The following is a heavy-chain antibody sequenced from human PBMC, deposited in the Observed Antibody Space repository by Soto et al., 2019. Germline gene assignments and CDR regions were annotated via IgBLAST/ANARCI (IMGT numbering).Heavy chain of an antibody. J-gene: IGHJ5*02. Sequence: SETLSLTCTVSGGSVSSGSYYWSWIRQPPGKGLEWIGYIYYSGSTNYNPSLKSRVTISVDTSKNQFSLKLSSVTAADTAVYYCAREEYCSGGSCYSGGNWFDPWGQGTLVTVSS. CDR3: AREEYCSGGSCYSGGNWFDP. D-gene: IGHD2-15*01. V-gene: IGHV4-61*01. CDR1: GGSVSSGSYY. CDR2: IYYSGST.